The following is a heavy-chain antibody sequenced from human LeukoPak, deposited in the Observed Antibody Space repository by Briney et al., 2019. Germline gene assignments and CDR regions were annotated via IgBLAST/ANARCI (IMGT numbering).Heavy chain of an antibody. J-gene: IGHJ4*02. V-gene: IGHV1-18*01. Sequence: ASVKVSCKASGGTFSSYAISWVRQAPGQGLEWMGWISAYNGNTNYAQKLQGRVTMTTDTSTSTAYMELRSLRSDDTAVYYCARGGRAMVTFVCDYWGQGTLVTVSS. CDR2: ISAYNGNT. CDR3: ARGGRAMVTFVCDY. D-gene: IGHD5-18*01. CDR1: GGTFSSYA.